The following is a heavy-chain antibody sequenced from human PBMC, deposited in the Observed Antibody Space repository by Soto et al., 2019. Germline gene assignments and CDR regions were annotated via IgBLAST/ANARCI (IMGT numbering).Heavy chain of an antibody. V-gene: IGHV1-69*05. D-gene: IGHD3-10*01. J-gene: IGHJ6*02. CDR3: ARDFGSDATGYYGMDV. CDR1: GGTFSTYT. CDR2: IIPMFGTT. Sequence: GASVKVSCKASGGTFSTYTMSWVRQAPGQGLEWMGGIIPMFGTTAYADSVKGRFTISRDNSKNTLYLQMNSLRAEDTAVYFCARDFGSDATGYYGMDVWGQGTTVTVSS.